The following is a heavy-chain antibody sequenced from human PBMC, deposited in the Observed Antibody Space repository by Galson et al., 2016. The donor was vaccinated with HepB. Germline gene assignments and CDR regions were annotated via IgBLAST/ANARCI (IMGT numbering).Heavy chain of an antibody. Sequence: QSGAEVKKPGESLRISCKTSGYSITNYWIAWVRQMPGKGLEWMGTIYPGDSQTIYSPSFQGQVTISADKSDKFIFTAYLQWSSLKISDTAIYHCARRLYGGPFDYWGQGSLVTVSS. CDR2: IYPGDSQT. CDR3: ARRLYGGPFDY. J-gene: IGHJ4*02. V-gene: IGHV5-51*01. CDR1: GYSITNYW. D-gene: IGHD4-23*01.